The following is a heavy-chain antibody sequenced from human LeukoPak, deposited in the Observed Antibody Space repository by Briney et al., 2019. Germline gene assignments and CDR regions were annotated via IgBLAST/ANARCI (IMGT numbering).Heavy chain of an antibody. CDR2: IVIGSGNT. D-gene: IGHD2-21*02. CDR1: GFTFSSSA. CDR3: AADRGGVTYCGGDCLSH. V-gene: IGHV1-58*02. J-gene: IGHJ1*01. Sequence: SVKVSCKASGFTFSSSAMQWERQARGQRLEWIGWIVIGSGNTNYAQKFQERVTITRDMSTSTAYIELSSLRSEDTAVYYCAADRGGVTYCGGDCLSHWGQGTLVTVSS.